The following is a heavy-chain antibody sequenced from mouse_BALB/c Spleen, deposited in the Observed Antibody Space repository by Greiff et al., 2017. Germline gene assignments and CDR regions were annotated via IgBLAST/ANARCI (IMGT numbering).Heavy chain of an antibody. CDR3: NVHYGSVAY. D-gene: IGHD2-1*01. CDR1: GFNIKDYY. CDR2: IDPENGDT. J-gene: IGHJ3*01. V-gene: IGHV14-4*02. Sequence: VQLQQSGAELVRSGASVKLSCTASGFNIKDYYMHWVKQRPEQGLEWIGWIDPENGDTEYAPKFQGKATMTADTSSNTAYLQRSSLTSEDTAVYYCNVHYGSVAYWGQGTLVTVSA.